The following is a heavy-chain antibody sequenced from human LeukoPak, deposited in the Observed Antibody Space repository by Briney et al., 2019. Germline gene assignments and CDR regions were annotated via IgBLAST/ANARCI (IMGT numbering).Heavy chain of an antibody. J-gene: IGHJ4*02. D-gene: IGHD6-25*01. CDR1: GFTFSSYE. V-gene: IGHV3-48*03. Sequence: GGSLRLSCAASGFTFSSYEMSWVRQAPGKGLEWVSYITNSSSGSTIYYAGAVKGRFTVSRDDAKNSLYLQMNSLRVEDTAVYYCARERSSSGWGYFDYWGQGTLVTVSS. CDR3: ARERSSSGWGYFDY. CDR2: ITNSSSGSTI.